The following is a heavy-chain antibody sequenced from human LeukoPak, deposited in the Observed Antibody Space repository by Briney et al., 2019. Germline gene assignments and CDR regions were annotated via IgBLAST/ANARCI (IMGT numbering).Heavy chain of an antibody. CDR1: GFTFSSYG. V-gene: IGHV3-33*01. J-gene: IGHJ6*02. CDR3: ARELYYDFWSGYSYYYYGMDV. CDR2: IWYDGSNK. Sequence: RPGGSLRLSCAASGFTFSSYGMHWVRQAPGKGLEWVAVIWYDGSNKYYADSVKGRFTISRDNSKNTLYLQMNSLRAEDTAVYYCARELYYDFWSGYSYYYYGMDVWGQGTTVTVSS. D-gene: IGHD3-3*01.